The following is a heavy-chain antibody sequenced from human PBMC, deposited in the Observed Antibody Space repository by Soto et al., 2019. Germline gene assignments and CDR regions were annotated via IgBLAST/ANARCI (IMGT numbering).Heavy chain of an antibody. J-gene: IGHJ4*02. D-gene: IGHD6-19*01. CDR3: ARGHNSGWLRAVGY. Sequence: QVQLVESGGGVVQPGRSLRLSCAASGFTFSSYAMHWVRQAPGKGLEWVAVISYDGSNKYYADSVKGRFTISRDDSKNTLSRQMNILSTEGTAVYYCARGHNSGWLRAVGYWGQGTLVTVSS. CDR2: ISYDGSNK. CDR1: GFTFSSYA. V-gene: IGHV3-30-3*01.